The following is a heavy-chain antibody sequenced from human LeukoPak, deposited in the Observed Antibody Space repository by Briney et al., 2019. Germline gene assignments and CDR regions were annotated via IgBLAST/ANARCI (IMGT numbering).Heavy chain of an antibody. D-gene: IGHD4-23*01. CDR3: ARGRDRWLLRPFDY. J-gene: IGHJ4*02. CDR1: GGSFSGYY. CDR2: INHSGST. V-gene: IGHV4-34*01. Sequence: KTSETLSLTCAVYGGSFSGYYWSWIRQPPGKGLEWIGEINHSGSTNYNPSLKSRVTISVDTSKNQFSLKLSSVTAADTAVYYCARGRDRWLLRPFDYWGQGTLVTVSS.